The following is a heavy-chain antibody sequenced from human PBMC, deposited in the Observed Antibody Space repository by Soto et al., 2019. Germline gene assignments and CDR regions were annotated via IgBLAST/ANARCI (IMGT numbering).Heavy chain of an antibody. CDR3: ARARGSPTGPDPYYFDS. V-gene: IGHV1-8*01. Sequence: PSVKVSCKSAGYTFTTFDINWVRQAPGQGLEWIGWMNPYSGKTGYARKFRDRVTMTRNASISTAHMELSGLISEDSALYYCARARGSPTGPDPYYFDSSAQGTLVTVSS. D-gene: IGHD2-8*02. CDR1: GYTFTTFD. CDR2: MNPYSGKT. J-gene: IGHJ4*02.